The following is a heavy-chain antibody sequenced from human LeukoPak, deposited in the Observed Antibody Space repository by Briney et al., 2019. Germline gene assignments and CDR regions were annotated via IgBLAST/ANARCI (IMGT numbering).Heavy chain of an antibody. CDR3: AKASSSWKYYFDY. V-gene: IGHV3-9*01. CDR2: ISWNSGSI. Sequence: GGSLRLSCAASGFTFRSKAMSWVRQAPGKGLEWVSGISWNSGSIGYADSVKGRFTISRDNAKNSLYLQMNSLRAEDTALYYCAKASSSWKYYFDYWGQGTLVTVSS. CDR1: GFTFRSKA. J-gene: IGHJ4*02. D-gene: IGHD6-13*01.